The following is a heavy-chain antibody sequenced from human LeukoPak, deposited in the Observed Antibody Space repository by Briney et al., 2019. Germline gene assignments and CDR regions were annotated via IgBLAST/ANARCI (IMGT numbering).Heavy chain of an antibody. CDR1: GYTFTGYY. D-gene: IGHD6-13*01. CDR3: ARVAAAAGRPPLY. Sequence: ASVKVSCKASGYTFTGYYMHWVRQAPGQGLEWVGWINPNSGGTNYAQKLQGRVTMTTDTSTSTAYMELRSLRSDDTAVYYCARVAAAAGRPPLYWGQGTLVTVSS. V-gene: IGHV1-2*02. CDR2: INPNSGGT. J-gene: IGHJ4*02.